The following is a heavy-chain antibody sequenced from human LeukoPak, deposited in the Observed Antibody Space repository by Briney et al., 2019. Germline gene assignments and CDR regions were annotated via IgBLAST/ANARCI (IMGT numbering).Heavy chain of an antibody. CDR2: FDPEHGEM. Sequence: ASVKVSSKVSGDTLTELSTNWVRQAPGKGLEWMGGFDPEHGEMIYAQKLQGRVTMTEDRSTDTAYMELSSLRSEDTAVYYCATGGPWDLLKYWGQGTLVTVSS. D-gene: IGHD3-9*01. CDR1: GDTLTELS. CDR3: ATGGPWDLLKY. V-gene: IGHV1-24*01. J-gene: IGHJ4*02.